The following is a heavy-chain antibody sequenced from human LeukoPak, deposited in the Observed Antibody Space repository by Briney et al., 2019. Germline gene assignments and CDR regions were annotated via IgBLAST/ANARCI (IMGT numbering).Heavy chain of an antibody. CDR2: ISSSGSTI. V-gene: IGHV3-11*01. D-gene: IGHD2-2*01. CDR1: GFTFSDYY. Sequence: GGSLRLSCAASGFTFSDYYMSWIRQAPGKGLEWVSYISSSGSTIYYADSVKGRFTISRDNDKNSLYLQMNSLRAEDTAVYYCASLGVVVPAYAFDIWGQGTMVTVSS. CDR3: ASLGVVVPAYAFDI. J-gene: IGHJ3*02.